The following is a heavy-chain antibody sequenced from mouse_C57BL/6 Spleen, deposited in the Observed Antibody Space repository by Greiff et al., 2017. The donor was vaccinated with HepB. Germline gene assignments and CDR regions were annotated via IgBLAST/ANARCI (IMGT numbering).Heavy chain of an antibody. Sequence: EVKLEESGGGLVQPGGSLSLSCAASGFTFTDYYMSWVRQPPGKALEWLGFIRNKANGYTTEYSASVKGRFTISRDNSQSILYLQMNALRADDSATYYCARSPFIYFGNYWYFDVWGTGTTVTVSS. D-gene: IGHD2-1*01. CDR2: IRNKANGYTT. CDR3: ARSPFIYFGNYWYFDV. CDR1: GFTFTDYY. V-gene: IGHV7-3*01. J-gene: IGHJ1*03.